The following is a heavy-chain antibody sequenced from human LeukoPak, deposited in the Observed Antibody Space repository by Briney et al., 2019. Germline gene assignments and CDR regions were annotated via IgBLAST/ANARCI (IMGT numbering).Heavy chain of an antibody. CDR3: ARGPLESSSSDY. D-gene: IGHD6-13*01. Sequence: GASVKLSCKASGSTFNSYDINWGRQAPGQGLERMGWMKTNSGDTGYAQKFRGRVTMTRNTSISTAYMELTNLRSEATAVYYCARGPLESSSSDYWGQGTLVTVSS. J-gene: IGHJ4*02. CDR1: GSTFNSYD. CDR2: MKTNSGDT. V-gene: IGHV1-8*01.